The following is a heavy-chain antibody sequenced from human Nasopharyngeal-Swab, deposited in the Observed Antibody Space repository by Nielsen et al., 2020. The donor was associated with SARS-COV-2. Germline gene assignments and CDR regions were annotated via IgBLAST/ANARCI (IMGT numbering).Heavy chain of an antibody. D-gene: IGHD3-22*01. CDR2: ISWNSGSI. V-gene: IGHV3-9*01. J-gene: IGHJ4*02. Sequence: SLKISCAASGFTFDDYAMHWVRPAPGKGLEWVSGISWNSGSIGYADSVKGRFTISRDNAKNSLYLQMNSLRAEDTALYYCAKVGSGYDNDYWGQGTLVTVSS. CDR1: GFTFDDYA. CDR3: AKVGSGYDNDY.